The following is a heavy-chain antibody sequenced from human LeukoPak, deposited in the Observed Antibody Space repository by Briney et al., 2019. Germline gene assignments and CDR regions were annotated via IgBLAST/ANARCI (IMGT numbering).Heavy chain of an antibody. Sequence: GGSLRLSCAASGFTFSTYAMSWVRQAPGKGLEWVSSTSGSGSSTSYADSVKGLFTISRDNSKNTLDLQMNSLRAEDTAIYYCAKGSLRLGELSSWTLDYWGQGTLVTVSS. D-gene: IGHD3-16*02. CDR1: GFTFSTYA. V-gene: IGHV3-23*01. J-gene: IGHJ4*02. CDR2: TSGSGSST. CDR3: AKGSLRLGELSSWTLDY.